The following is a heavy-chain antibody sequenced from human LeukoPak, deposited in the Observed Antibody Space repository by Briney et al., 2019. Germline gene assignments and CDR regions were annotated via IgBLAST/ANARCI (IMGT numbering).Heavy chain of an antibody. CDR3: ARMNYVSSGWGAPFDY. CDR1: GFTFSSFS. J-gene: IGHJ4*02. CDR2: IRTSGTNT. D-gene: IGHD1-7*01. V-gene: IGHV3-48*04. Sequence: GGSLRLSRAASGFTFSSFSMNWVRQAPGKGLEWVSYIRTSGTNTDYTGSVKGRFTISRDNAKNSLYLQMNSLRAEDTAVYYCARMNYVSSGWGAPFDYWGQGTLVTVSS.